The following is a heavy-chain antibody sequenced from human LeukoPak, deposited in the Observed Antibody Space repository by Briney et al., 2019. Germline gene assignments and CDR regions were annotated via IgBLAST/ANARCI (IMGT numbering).Heavy chain of an antibody. CDR1: GGSINSSNFH. CDR2: VFHSGKT. CDR3: ATLQWFGGLSFSWFDP. J-gene: IGHJ5*02. D-gene: IGHD3-10*01. V-gene: IGHV4-39*01. Sequence: SETLSLTCTVSGGSINSSNFHWGWIRQSPGKGLEWIGTVFHSGKTYYNPSLESRITISVDTSKNQFSLKLRSVTAADTALYFCATLQWFGGLSFSWFDPWGQGTLVTVSS.